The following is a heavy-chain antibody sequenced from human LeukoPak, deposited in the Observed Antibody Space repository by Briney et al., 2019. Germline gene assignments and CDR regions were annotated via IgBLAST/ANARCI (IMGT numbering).Heavy chain of an antibody. CDR2: IYYSGST. J-gene: IGHJ4*02. V-gene: IGHV4-59*01. CDR1: GGSFSGYY. Sequence: SETLSLTCAVYGGSFSGYYWSWIRQPPGKGLEWIGYIYYSGSTNYNPSLKSRVTISVDTSKNQFSLKLSSVTAADTAVYYCAISASSGWYGAFDYWGQGTLVTVSS. CDR3: AISASSGWYGAFDY. D-gene: IGHD6-19*01.